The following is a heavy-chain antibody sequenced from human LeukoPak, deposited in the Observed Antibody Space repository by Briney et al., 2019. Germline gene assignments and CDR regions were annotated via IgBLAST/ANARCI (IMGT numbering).Heavy chain of an antibody. CDR2: IIPIFGTA. D-gene: IGHD3-9*01. Sequence: ASVKVSCKASGGTFSSYAISWVRQAPGQGLEWMGGIIPIFGTANYAQKFQGRVTITTDESTSTAYMELSSLRSEDTAVYYCARAYYDILTGYYSDYWGQGTLVTVSS. J-gene: IGHJ4*02. V-gene: IGHV1-69*05. CDR1: GGTFSSYA. CDR3: ARAYYDILTGYYSDY.